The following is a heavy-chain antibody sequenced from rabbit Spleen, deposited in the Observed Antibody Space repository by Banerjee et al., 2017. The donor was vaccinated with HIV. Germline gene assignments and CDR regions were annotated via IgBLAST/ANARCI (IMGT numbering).Heavy chain of an antibody. V-gene: IGHV1S45*01. CDR1: GFSFSSDSW. J-gene: IGHJ4*01. D-gene: IGHD8-1*01. CDR2: ISAGSGSA. CDR3: ARAGSTYYRYFNL. Sequence: QEQLEESGGDLVKPEGSLTLTCTASGFSFSSDSWICWVRQAPGKGLEWIACISAGSGSAYYASWAKGRFTISKTSSTTVTLQMTSLTAADTATYFCARAGSTYYRYFNLWGPGTLVTVS.